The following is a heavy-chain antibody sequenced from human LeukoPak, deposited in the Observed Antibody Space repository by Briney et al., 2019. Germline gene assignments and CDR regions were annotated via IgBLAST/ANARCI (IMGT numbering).Heavy chain of an antibody. CDR2: ISDSGGDT. Sequence: GGSLRLSCATSGFTFSNYVMSCVCQAPGEGLEWVSAISDSGGDTYYADSVKGRYTISRDNSKNTLFLQMNSLRAEDTAVYYCAKDPVGATPFDYWGQGSLVTVSS. CDR3: AKDPVGATPFDY. V-gene: IGHV3-23*01. CDR1: GFTFSNYV. J-gene: IGHJ4*02. D-gene: IGHD1-26*01.